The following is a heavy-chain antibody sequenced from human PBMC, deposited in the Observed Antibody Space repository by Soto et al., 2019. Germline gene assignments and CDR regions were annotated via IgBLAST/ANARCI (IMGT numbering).Heavy chain of an antibody. CDR3: TRDKLGWLPLDDAFDI. Sequence: GGSLRLSCTASGFTFGDYAMSWFRQASGKGLEWVGFIRSKAYGGTTEYAASVKGRFTISRDDSKSIAYLQMNSLKTEDTAVYYCTRDKLGWLPLDDAFDIWGQGTMVTVSS. CDR1: GFTFGDYA. D-gene: IGHD5-12*01. V-gene: IGHV3-49*03. CDR2: IRSKAYGGTT. J-gene: IGHJ3*02.